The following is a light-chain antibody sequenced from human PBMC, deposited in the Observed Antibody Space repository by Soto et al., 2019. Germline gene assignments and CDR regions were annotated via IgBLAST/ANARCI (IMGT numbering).Light chain of an antibody. Sequence: EIVLTQSPGTLSLSPGERATLSCRASQSDSSSYLAWYQQKPGQSPRLLIYGASSRATGIPDRFSGSGSGTDFTLTISRLEPEDFAVFYCQQYGSPITFGQGTRLEIK. CDR2: GAS. CDR3: QQYGSPIT. J-gene: IGKJ5*01. V-gene: IGKV3-20*01. CDR1: QSDSSSY.